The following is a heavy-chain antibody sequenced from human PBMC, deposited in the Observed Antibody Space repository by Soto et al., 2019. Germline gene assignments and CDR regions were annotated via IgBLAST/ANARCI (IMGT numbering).Heavy chain of an antibody. CDR3: ARVPYHYARGTYRPRWFDP. J-gene: IGHJ5*02. CDR2: IYHDGTT. CDR1: GYSISRGYY. Sequence: SETLSLTXTVSGYSISRGYYWGWIRQPPGKGLQWIGTIYHDGTTYSNPSLNGRVTISVSTSQNRFSLTLRSVTAADTAVYYCARVPYHYARGTYRPRWFDPWGQGTLVTVSS. V-gene: IGHV4-38-2*02. D-gene: IGHD3-16*02.